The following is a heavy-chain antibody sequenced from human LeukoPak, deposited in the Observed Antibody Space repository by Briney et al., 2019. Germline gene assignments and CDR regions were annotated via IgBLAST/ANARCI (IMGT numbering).Heavy chain of an antibody. J-gene: IGHJ4*02. Sequence: PSETLSLTCTVSGGSISDYYWSWIRQPAGKGLEWIGRIHTSGRTNYNPSLKSRVTMSGDTSKNQFSLKLSSVTAADTAVYYCARDRYYYDTSGYLLDYWGQGTLVTVSS. CDR3: ARDRYYYDTSGYLLDY. V-gene: IGHV4-4*07. D-gene: IGHD3-22*01. CDR1: GGSISDYY. CDR2: IHTSGRT.